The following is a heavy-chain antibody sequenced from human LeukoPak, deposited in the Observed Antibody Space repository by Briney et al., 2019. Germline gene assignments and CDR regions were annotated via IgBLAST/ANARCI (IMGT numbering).Heavy chain of an antibody. Sequence: ASVKVSCKASGYTFTNYGISWVRQAPGQGLEWMGWISAYNGDTNYAQRNTNYAQNLQGRLSMTTDTSTSTAYMELRSLRSDDTAMYYCARDFGVVIPPIEYWGQGTLVTVSS. CDR2: ISAYNGDTNYAQRNT. D-gene: IGHD3-3*01. CDR3: ARDFGVVIPPIEY. CDR1: GYTFTNYG. J-gene: IGHJ4*02. V-gene: IGHV1-18*01.